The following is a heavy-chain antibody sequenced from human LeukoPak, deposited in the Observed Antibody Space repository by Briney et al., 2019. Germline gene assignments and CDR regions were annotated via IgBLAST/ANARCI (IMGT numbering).Heavy chain of an antibody. J-gene: IGHJ5*02. D-gene: IGHD2-15*01. Sequence: ASVKVSCKASGYTFTGYYMHWVRQAPGQGLEWMGWINPNSGGTNYAQKFQGRVTMTRDTSISTAYMELSRPRSDDTAVYYCAREGCSGGSCYWFDPWGQGTLVTVSS. V-gene: IGHV1-2*02. CDR3: AREGCSGGSCYWFDP. CDR2: INPNSGGT. CDR1: GYTFTGYY.